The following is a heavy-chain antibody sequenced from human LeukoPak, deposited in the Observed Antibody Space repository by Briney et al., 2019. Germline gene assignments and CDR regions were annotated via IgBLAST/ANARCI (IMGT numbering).Heavy chain of an antibody. CDR1: GDSVSRSDSY. D-gene: IGHD3-22*01. V-gene: IGHV4-39*01. Sequence: SETLSLTCSVSGDSVSRSDSYWDWIRQPPGKGLEGIGTTYYTGRTSYSPSLKIRVTMSVDTSNNQFSLNLRSVTAADTAVYYCARRRYYDGSGYLEWGQGTLLSVSS. J-gene: IGHJ1*01. CDR3: ARRRYYDGSGYLE. CDR2: TYYTGRT.